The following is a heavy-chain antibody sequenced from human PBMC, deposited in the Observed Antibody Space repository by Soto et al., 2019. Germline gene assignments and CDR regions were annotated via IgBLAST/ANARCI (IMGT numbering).Heavy chain of an antibody. D-gene: IGHD2-21*01. J-gene: IGHJ1*01. V-gene: IGHV1-2*02. Sequence: GXPVKVSCTPSGYPFVDYYRDWVRQAPGQGLEWLGWLNPNGGATNYAQKVQGRVTMTHDASISTVHMELSSLTPDDTAVYYCARLNVVRMVSAGLDLWGLGTLVTVSS. CDR2: LNPNGGAT. CDR1: GYPFVDYY. CDR3: ARLNVVRMVSAGLDL.